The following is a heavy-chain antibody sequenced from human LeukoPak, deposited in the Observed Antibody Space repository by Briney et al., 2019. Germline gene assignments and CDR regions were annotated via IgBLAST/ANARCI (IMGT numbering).Heavy chain of an antibody. CDR1: GGSISSSSYY. CDR2: IYYSGST. V-gene: IGHV4-61*05. Sequence: SETLSLTCTVSGGSISSSSYYWGWIRQPPGKGLEWIGYIYYSGSTNYNPSLKSRLTISVDTSKNQFSLKLISVTAADTAVYYCARGVGVGDYHYYYMDVWGKGTTVTISS. CDR3: ARGVGVGDYHYYYMDV. J-gene: IGHJ6*03. D-gene: IGHD3-3*01.